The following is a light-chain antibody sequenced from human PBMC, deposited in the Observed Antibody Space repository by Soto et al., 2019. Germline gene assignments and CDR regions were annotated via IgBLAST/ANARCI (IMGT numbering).Light chain of an antibody. CDR2: GAS. CDR1: QSVNNNF. Sequence: EIVLTQSPDTLSLSPGERATLSCRASQSVNNNFLTWYQQKPGQPPRLLIYGASSSATRIPDKFSGNGSGTDFTLIISRLEPEDFAVYHCQQYGSSPTFGQGTKVDIK. CDR3: QQYGSSPT. V-gene: IGKV3-20*01. J-gene: IGKJ1*01.